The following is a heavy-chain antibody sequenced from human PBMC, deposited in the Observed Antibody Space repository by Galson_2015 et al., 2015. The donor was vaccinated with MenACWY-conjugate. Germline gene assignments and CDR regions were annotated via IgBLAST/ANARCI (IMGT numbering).Heavy chain of an antibody. J-gene: IGHJ3*01. D-gene: IGHD6-25*01. CDR2: IYYSGST. Sequence: LSLTCADSGGSISGYYWSWIRQPPGEELEWIGHIYYSGSTKYSPSLKSRFTISVDTSKNQFSLKLSSVTAADTAVYYSAKRGAYSSAVEVWGQGTMVTVSS. V-gene: IGHV4-59*08. CDR1: GGSISGYY. CDR3: AKRGAYSSAVEV.